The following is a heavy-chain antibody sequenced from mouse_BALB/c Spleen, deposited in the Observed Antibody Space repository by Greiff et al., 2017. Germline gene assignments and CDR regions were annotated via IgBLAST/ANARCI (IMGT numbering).Heavy chain of an antibody. CDR3: AREGITTAFAY. J-gene: IGHJ3*01. V-gene: IGHV5-4*02. CDR2: ISDGGSYT. D-gene: IGHD1-2*01. Sequence: EVKLVESGGGLVKPGGSLKLSCAASGFTFSDYYMYWVRQTPEKRLEWVATISDGGSYTYYPDSVKGRFTISRDNAKNNLYLQMSSLKSEDTAMYYCAREGITTAFAYWGQGTLVTVSA. CDR1: GFTFSDYY.